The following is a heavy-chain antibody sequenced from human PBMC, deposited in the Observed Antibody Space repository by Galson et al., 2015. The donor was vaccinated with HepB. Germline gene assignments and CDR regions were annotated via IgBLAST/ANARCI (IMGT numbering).Heavy chain of an antibody. V-gene: IGHV1-69*04. J-gene: IGHJ4*02. Sequence: QSGAEVKKPGESLKISCKASGGTFSSYAISWVRQAPGQGLEWMGRIIPILGIANYAQKFQGRVTITADKSTSTAYMELSSLRSEDTAVYYCARDLVAVAGRFDYWGQGTLVTVSS. CDR3: ARDLVAVAGRFDY. D-gene: IGHD6-19*01. CDR1: GGTFSSYA. CDR2: IIPILGIA.